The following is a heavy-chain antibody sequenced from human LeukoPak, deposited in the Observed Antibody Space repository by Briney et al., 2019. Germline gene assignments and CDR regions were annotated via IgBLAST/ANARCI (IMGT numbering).Heavy chain of an antibody. Sequence: GGSLRLSCAASGFTFSSHWMYWVRQGHGKGLVWISDIDTDGSSTNYADSVKGRFTISRDNAKNTLYLQMNSLGAADTAVYYCVRALGDYWGQGDYWGQGTLVTVSS. J-gene: IGHJ4*02. CDR3: VRALGDYWGQGDY. D-gene: IGHD3-16*01. V-gene: IGHV3-74*01. CDR1: GFTFSSHW. CDR2: IDTDGSST.